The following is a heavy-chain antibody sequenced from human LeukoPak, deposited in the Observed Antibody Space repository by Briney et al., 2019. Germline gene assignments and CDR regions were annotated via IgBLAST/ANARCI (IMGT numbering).Heavy chain of an antibody. CDR3: ARMAGIAVAGTRDY. CDR1: GGSISSSSYY. Sequence: SETLSLTCTVSGGSISSSSYYWGWIRQPPGKGLEWIGSIYYSGSTYYNPSLKSRVTISVDTSKNQFSLKLSSVTAADTAVYYCARMAGIAVAGTRDYWGQGTLVTVSS. J-gene: IGHJ4*02. CDR2: IYYSGST. D-gene: IGHD6-19*01. V-gene: IGHV4-39*07.